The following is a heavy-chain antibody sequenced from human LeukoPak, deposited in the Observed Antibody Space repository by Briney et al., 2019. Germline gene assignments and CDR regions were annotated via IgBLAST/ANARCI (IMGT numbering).Heavy chain of an antibody. CDR2: VSANTGGT. V-gene: IGHV1-2*02. D-gene: IGHD4-17*01. J-gene: IGHJ4*02. Sequence: ASVKVSCQASGYTFIDYYIHWVRLAPGHGLEWMGCVSANTGGTKYAHKFQGRVTMTRDTSINTAHLDLSRLRSDASAVYYCAKGIGQDYGDPLHSWGQGTLVTVSS. CDR1: GYTFIDYY. CDR3: AKGIGQDYGDPLHS.